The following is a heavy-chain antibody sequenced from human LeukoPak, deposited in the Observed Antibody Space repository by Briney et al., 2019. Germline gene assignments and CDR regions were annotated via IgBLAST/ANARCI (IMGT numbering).Heavy chain of an antibody. CDR1: GFTFSNYA. Sequence: GGSLRLPCSASGFTFSNYAMHWVRQAPGKGLEYVSGIGINGGSTYYADSVKGRFTISRDNSQNTLYLQMSSLRAEDTAVYYCARFGSGSYGYYGMDVWGQGTPVTVSS. CDR2: IGINGGST. D-gene: IGHD3-10*01. J-gene: IGHJ6*02. CDR3: ARFGSGSYGYYGMDV. V-gene: IGHV3-64D*06.